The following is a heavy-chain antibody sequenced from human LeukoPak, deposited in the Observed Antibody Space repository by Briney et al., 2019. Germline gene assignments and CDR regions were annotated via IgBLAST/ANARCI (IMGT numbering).Heavy chain of an antibody. Sequence: TLETLSLTCIVSGGSISSSGYYWGWIRQPPGKGLEWLVSIYYSGSTYYNPSLKSRVTISVDASKNQLSLKLNSVTAADTAMYYCARHVYMFDYWGQGTLVTVSS. CDR1: GGSISSSGYY. V-gene: IGHV4-39*01. J-gene: IGHJ4*02. CDR2: IYYSGST. D-gene: IGHD3-10*01. CDR3: ARHVYMFDY.